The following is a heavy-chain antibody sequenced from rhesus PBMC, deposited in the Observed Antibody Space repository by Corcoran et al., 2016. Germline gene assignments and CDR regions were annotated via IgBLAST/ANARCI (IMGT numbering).Heavy chain of an antibody. V-gene: IGHV4-169*02. CDR2: IYGSGSST. CDR3: ARDDPEYCSSTYCSPPYGRFDV. CDR1: GGPISSSY. J-gene: IGHJ5-1*01. Sequence: QLQLQESGPGLVKPSETLSVTCAVSGGPISSSYWSWIRQAPGKGLEWIGYIYGSGSSTNYNPSLKSRVTLSVDTSKNQFSLKLSSVTAADTAVYYCARDDPEYCSSTYCSPPYGRFDVWGPGVLVTVSS. D-gene: IGHD2-15*01.